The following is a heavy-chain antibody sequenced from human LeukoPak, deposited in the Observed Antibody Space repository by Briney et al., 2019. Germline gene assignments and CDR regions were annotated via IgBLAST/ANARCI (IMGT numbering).Heavy chain of an antibody. V-gene: IGHV5-51*01. J-gene: IGHJ4*02. CDR3: AKHGKYSSGSHYFDY. Sequence: GESLEISCKASGYHFGSYWIGWVRQMPGKGLEWMGIIYPGDSDTRYSPSFQGQVTISADKSISTAYLQLSSLKASDTAIYYCAKHGKYSSGSHYFDYWGQGTLVTVSS. CDR2: IYPGDSDT. D-gene: IGHD6-19*01. CDR1: GYHFGSYW.